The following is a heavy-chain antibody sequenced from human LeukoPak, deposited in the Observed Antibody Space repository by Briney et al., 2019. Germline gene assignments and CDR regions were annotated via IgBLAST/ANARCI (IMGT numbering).Heavy chain of an antibody. CDR2: IIPIFGTA. Sequence: GASVKVSCEASGGTFSSYAISWVRQAPGQGLEWMGGIIPIFGTANYAQKFQGRVTITADESTSTAYMELSSLRSEDTAVYYCSVIRPEDAFDIWGQGTMVTVSS. CDR3: SVIRPEDAFDI. J-gene: IGHJ3*02. V-gene: IGHV1-69*13. D-gene: IGHD3-10*01. CDR1: GGTFSSYA.